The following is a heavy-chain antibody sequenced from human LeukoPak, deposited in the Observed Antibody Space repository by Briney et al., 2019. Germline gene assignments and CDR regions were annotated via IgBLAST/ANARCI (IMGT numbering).Heavy chain of an antibody. J-gene: IGHJ4*02. Sequence: SETLSLTCAVYGGSFSGYYWSWIRQPPGKGLEWIGEINHSGSTNYNPSLKSRVTISVDTSKNQFSLKLSSVTAADTAVYYCARHGYCSSTSCNDYWGQGTLVTVSS. V-gene: IGHV4-34*01. CDR3: ARHGYCSSTSCNDY. CDR2: INHSGST. D-gene: IGHD2-2*01. CDR1: GGSFSGYY.